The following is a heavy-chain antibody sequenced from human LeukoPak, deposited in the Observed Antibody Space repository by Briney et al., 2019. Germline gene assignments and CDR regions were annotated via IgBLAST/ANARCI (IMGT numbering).Heavy chain of an antibody. V-gene: IGHV4-39*07. CDR2: IYYSGST. CDR1: GGSISSSSYY. CDR3: ARVPARRVVTTPTYFDL. J-gene: IGHJ4*02. Sequence: SETLSLTCTVSGGSISSSSYYWGWIRQPPGKGLEWIGSIYYSGSTYYNPSLKSRVTISVDTSKNQFSLKLSSVTAADTAVYYCARVPARRVVTTPTYFDLWGQGTLVTVSS. D-gene: IGHD2-21*02.